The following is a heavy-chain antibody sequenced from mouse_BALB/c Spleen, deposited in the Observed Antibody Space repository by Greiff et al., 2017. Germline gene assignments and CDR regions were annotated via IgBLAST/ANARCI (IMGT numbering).Heavy chain of an antibody. V-gene: IGHV5-6*01. Sequence: EVNVVESGGDLVKPGGSLKLSCAASGFTFSSYGMSWVRQTPDKRLEWVATISSGGSYTYYPDSVKGRFTISRDNAKNTLYLQMSSLKSEDTAMYYCASTREGFAYWGQGTLVTVSA. CDR2: ISSGGSYT. CDR3: ASTREGFAY. D-gene: IGHD6-1*01. J-gene: IGHJ3*01. CDR1: GFTFSSYG.